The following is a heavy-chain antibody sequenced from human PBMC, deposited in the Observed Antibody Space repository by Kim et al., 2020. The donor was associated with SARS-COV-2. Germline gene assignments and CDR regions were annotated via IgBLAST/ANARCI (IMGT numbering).Heavy chain of an antibody. Sequence: SETLSLTCTVSGGSISSGGYYWSWIRQHPGKGLEWIGYIYYSGSTYYNPSLKSRVTISVDTSKNQFSLKLSSVTAADTAVYYCARGDVHPLTDYFDYWGQGTLVTVSS. J-gene: IGHJ4*02. V-gene: IGHV4-31*03. CDR3: ARGDVHPLTDYFDY. CDR1: GGSISSGGYY. D-gene: IGHD1-1*01. CDR2: IYYSGST.